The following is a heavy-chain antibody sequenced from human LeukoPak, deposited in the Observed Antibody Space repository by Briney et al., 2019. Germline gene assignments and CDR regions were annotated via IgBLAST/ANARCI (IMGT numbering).Heavy chain of an antibody. J-gene: IGHJ4*02. V-gene: IGHV4-39*01. Sequence: SETLSLTCTVSGGSISSSVYYWGWIRQPPGKGLESIGSIYYSGSTYYNPSLKSRVTISVDTSKNQFSLKLSSVTAADTAVYYCARRTVTTIWHWGQGTLVTVSS. CDR2: IYYSGST. D-gene: IGHD4-17*01. CDR3: ARRTVTTIWH. CDR1: GGSISSSVYY.